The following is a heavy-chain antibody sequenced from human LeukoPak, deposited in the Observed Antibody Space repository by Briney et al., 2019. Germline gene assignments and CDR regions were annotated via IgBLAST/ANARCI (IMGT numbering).Heavy chain of an antibody. J-gene: IGHJ5*02. Sequence: PGGSLRLSCAASGFTFRSYAMTWVRQAPGKGLEWVSGITASGGSTYYADSVKGRFTISRDNSKDTLYLQMNSLRVEDTAIYYCAKDREPAAVGWFDPWGQGTLATVSS. CDR3: AKDREPAAVGWFDP. V-gene: IGHV3-23*01. CDR1: GFTFRSYA. D-gene: IGHD6-13*01. CDR2: ITASGGST.